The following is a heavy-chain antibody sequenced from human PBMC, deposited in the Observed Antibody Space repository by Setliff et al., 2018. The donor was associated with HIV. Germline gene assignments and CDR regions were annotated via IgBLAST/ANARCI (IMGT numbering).Heavy chain of an antibody. V-gene: IGHV1-69*05. D-gene: IGHD3-22*01. CDR2: IMPIFGTG. Sequence: SVKVSCKASGGTFSSYAISWVRQAPGQGLEWMGGIMPIFGTGNYAQKFQGRVTITTDESTSTAYMELTSLRSEDTAVFYCARGGLAYYDSSGNDAFDIWGQGTMVTVSS. J-gene: IGHJ3*02. CDR3: ARGGLAYYDSSGNDAFDI. CDR1: GGTFSSYA.